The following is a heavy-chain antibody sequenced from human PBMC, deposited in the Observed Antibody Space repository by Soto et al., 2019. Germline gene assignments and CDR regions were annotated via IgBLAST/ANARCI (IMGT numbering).Heavy chain of an antibody. CDR2: IYYSGST. J-gene: IGHJ6*02. CDR3: ARRSIAPAGTRYYGMDV. CDR1: GGSISSYY. V-gene: IGHV4-59*08. D-gene: IGHD6-13*01. Sequence: QVQLQESGPGLVKPSEPLSFTCTVSGGSISSYYWSWFRQPPGKGLEWIGYIYYSGSTNYNPSLKSRVTISVDTSKNQFSLKLSSVTAADTAVYYCARRSIAPAGTRYYGMDVWGQGTTVTVSS.